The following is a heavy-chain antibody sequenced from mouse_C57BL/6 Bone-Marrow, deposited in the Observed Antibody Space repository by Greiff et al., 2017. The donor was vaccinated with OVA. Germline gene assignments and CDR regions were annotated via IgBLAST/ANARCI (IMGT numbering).Heavy chain of an antibody. CDR1: GFNITDDY. V-gene: IGHV14-4*01. D-gene: IGHD2-3*01. J-gene: IGHJ4*01. Sequence: VQLQQSGAELVRPGASVKLSCTASGFNITDDYMHWVKQRPEQGLEWIGWIDPENGDTEYASKFQGKATLTADTSSNTAYLQLSSLTSEDAAVYYCTTEDGYSYYYAMDYWGQGTSVTVSS. CDR2: IDPENGDT. CDR3: TTEDGYSYYYAMDY.